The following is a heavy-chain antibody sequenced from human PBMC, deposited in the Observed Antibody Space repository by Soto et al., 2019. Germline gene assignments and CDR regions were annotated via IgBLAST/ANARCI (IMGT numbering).Heavy chain of an antibody. J-gene: IGHJ6*04. CDR2: TYYRSKWYN. Sequence: SQTLSLTCAISGDSVSSNSAAWNWIRQSPSRGLEWLGRTYYRSKWYNDYAVSVKSRITINPDTSKNQFSLQLNSVTPEDTAVYSCARXLELHTQYYYYYYGMDVWGKGTTVPVSS. CDR3: ARXLELHTQYYYYYYGMDV. CDR1: GDSVSSNSAA. V-gene: IGHV6-1*01. D-gene: IGHD1-7*01.